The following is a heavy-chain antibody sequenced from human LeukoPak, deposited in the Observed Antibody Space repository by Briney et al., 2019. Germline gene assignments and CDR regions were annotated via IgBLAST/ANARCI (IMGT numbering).Heavy chain of an antibody. J-gene: IGHJ3*02. V-gene: IGHV4-39*07. CDR1: GGSISSSSYY. Sequence: SETLSLTCTVSGGSISSSSYYWGWIRQPPGKGLEWIGSIYYSGSTYYNPSLKSRVTISVDTSKNQFSLKLSSVTAADTAVYYCVRDLVEMATIGAFDIWGQGTMVTVSS. D-gene: IGHD5-24*01. CDR3: VRDLVEMATIGAFDI. CDR2: IYYSGST.